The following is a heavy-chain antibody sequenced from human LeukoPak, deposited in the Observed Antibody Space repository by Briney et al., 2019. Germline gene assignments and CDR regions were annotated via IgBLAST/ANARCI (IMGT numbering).Heavy chain of an antibody. CDR3: AKVAVDTAMLTVLLITTYFDY. V-gene: IGHV3-23*01. CDR2: ISGSGGST. J-gene: IGHJ4*02. D-gene: IGHD5-18*01. CDR1: GFTFKSYA. Sequence: GGSLRLSCAASGFTFKSYAMSWVRQAPGKGLEWVSTISGSGGSTHYADFVKGRFTISRDNSKNTLYLQMNSLRADDTAAYYCAKVAVDTAMLTVLLITTYFDYWGQGTLVTVSS.